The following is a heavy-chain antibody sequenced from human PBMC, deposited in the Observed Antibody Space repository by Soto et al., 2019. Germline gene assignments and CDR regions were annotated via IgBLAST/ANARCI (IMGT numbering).Heavy chain of an antibody. CDR2: ISASSSI. CDR3: ARDDGGYRYGRRQYHFES. CDR1: VFPFSSYN. J-gene: IGHJ4*02. D-gene: IGHD5-18*01. V-gene: IGHV3-21*01. Sequence: LTCAASVFPFSSYNMNWVRHAPGKGLEWVASISASSSIYYADSMKGRFTISRDNAKNSLYLHMNDLRAEDTAVYYCARDDGGYRYGRRQYHFESWGRGTPVIVSS.